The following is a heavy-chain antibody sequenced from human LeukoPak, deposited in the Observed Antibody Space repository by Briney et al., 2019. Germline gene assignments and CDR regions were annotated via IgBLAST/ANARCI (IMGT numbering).Heavy chain of an antibody. CDR1: GYTFTGNG. V-gene: IGHV1-18*01. J-gene: IGHJ4*02. Sequence: ASVKVSCTASGYTFTGNGIGWGRKPPGQGLEWMGWISAYNGNTNYAQKLQGRVTMTTDTSTSTAYMELRSLRSDDTAVYYCARAQGLELPDYWGQGTLVTVSS. D-gene: IGHD1-7*01. CDR2: ISAYNGNT. CDR3: ARAQGLELPDY.